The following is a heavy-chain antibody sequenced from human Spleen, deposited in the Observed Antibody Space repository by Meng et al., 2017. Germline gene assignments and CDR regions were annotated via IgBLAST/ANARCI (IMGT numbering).Heavy chain of an antibody. J-gene: IGHJ4*02. CDR1: GYTFTTYG. Sequence: AAVKVSCKASGYTFTTYGIIWVRQASGQGLVWLGWISTYNGNTNYAQKLQARVTMTTDTSASTAYMEVRSLRSDDTAMYYCAKGGAYGAATGRYFDSWGQGTLVTVSS. V-gene: IGHV1-18*01. D-gene: IGHD6-13*01. CDR2: ISTYNGNT. CDR3: AKGGAYGAATGRYFDS.